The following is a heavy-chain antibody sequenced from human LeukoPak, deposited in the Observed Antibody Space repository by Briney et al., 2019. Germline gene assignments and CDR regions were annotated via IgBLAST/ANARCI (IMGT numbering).Heavy chain of an antibody. CDR1: GFTFSSYV. D-gene: IGHD6-19*01. J-gene: IGHJ4*02. Sequence: PGGSLRLSCAASGFTFSSYVMNWVRQAPGKGLEWVSHISRSSTTIYYADSVKGRFTISRDNAKNSLYLQMNSLRDEDTAVYYCVTAAVAGTVYWGQGTLVTVSS. CDR3: VTAAVAGTVY. V-gene: IGHV3-48*02. CDR2: ISRSSTTI.